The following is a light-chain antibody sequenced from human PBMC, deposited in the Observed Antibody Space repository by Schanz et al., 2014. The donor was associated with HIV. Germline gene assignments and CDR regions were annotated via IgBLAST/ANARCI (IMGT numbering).Light chain of an antibody. CDR3: SSYTTSNTLV. Sequence: QSALTQPPSVSGSPGQSITISCTGTSSDVGGYNYASWYQHHPGKAPKLMIYDVSNRPSGVSHRFSGSKSGNTASLTISGLQAEDEADYHCSSYTTSNTLVFGTGTKLTVL. CDR2: DVS. J-gene: IGLJ1*01. V-gene: IGLV2-14*03. CDR1: SSDVGGYNY.